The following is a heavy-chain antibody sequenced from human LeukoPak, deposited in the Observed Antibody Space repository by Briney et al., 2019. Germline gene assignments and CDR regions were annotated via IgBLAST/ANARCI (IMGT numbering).Heavy chain of an antibody. CDR2: INHSGST. V-gene: IGHV4-39*07. Sequence: ASETLSLTCTVSGGSISSSSYYWSWIRQPPGKGLEWIGEINHSGSTNYNPSLKSRVTISVDTSKNQFSLKLSSVTAADTAVYYCATFRLSYGDYLYYWGQGTLVTVSS. CDR1: GGSISSSSYY. D-gene: IGHD4-17*01. CDR3: ATFRLSYGDYLYY. J-gene: IGHJ4*02.